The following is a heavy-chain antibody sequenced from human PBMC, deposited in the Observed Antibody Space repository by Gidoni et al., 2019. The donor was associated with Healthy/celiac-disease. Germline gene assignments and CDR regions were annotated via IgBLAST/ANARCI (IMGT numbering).Heavy chain of an antibody. J-gene: IGHJ6*02. Sequence: QLVESGGGLVQPGGSVRLSFAASGFTVSSNSMSWVRQAPGKGLEWVSVIYSGGSTYYADSVKGRFTISRHNSKNTLYLQMNSLRAEDTAVYYCARVRHRFWSATGLDVWGQGTTVTVSS. CDR3: ARVRHRFWSATGLDV. CDR1: GFTVSSNS. D-gene: IGHD3-3*01. V-gene: IGHV3-53*04. CDR2: IYSGGST.